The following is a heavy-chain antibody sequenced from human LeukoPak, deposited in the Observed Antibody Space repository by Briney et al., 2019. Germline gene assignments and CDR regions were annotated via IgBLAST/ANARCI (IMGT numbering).Heavy chain of an antibody. J-gene: IGHJ6*03. Sequence: GASVKVSCKASGYTFTSYYMHWVRQAPGQGLEWMGIINPSGGSTSYAQKFQGRVTMTRDTSTSTVYMELSSLRSEDTAVYYCARDQDYYGSGSQGGGYYYYYMDVWGNGTTVTVSS. CDR1: GYTFTSYY. CDR3: ARDQDYYGSGSQGGGYYYYYMDV. V-gene: IGHV1-46*01. CDR2: INPSGGST. D-gene: IGHD3-10*01.